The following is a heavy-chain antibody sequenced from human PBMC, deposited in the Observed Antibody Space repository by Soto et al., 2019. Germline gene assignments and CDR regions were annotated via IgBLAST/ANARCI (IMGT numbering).Heavy chain of an antibody. CDR3: AKGDNLGPKTGYAFDP. D-gene: IGHD5-12*01. CDR1: GDSVSSNSAA. Sequence: SQTLSLTCAISGDSVSSNSAAWNWIRQSPSRGLEWLGRTYYRSKWYNDYAVSVKSRIIIHPDTSNNQFSLQLNSVTPEDTAVYFCAKGDNLGPKTGYAFDPWGQGIMVTVSS. J-gene: IGHJ5*02. CDR2: TYYRSKWYN. V-gene: IGHV6-1*01.